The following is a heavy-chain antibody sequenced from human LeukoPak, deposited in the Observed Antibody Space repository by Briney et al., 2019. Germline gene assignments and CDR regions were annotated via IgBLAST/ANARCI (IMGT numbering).Heavy chain of an antibody. J-gene: IGHJ4*02. D-gene: IGHD5-18*01. CDR3: ARLRPSYTYSYADF. Sequence: SSETLSLTCTLTGGPISRYHWSWIRQPPGKALEGIGHIYYSGIANYNPSLKSRVTISIDTSKNQFSLKLSSVTAADTAVYYCARLRPSYTYSYADFWGQGTLVTVS. CDR2: IYYSGIA. V-gene: IGHV4-59*12. CDR1: GGPISRYH.